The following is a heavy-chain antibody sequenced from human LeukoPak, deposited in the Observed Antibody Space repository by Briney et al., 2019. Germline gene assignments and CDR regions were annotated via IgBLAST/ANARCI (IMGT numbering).Heavy chain of an antibody. D-gene: IGHD2/OR15-2a*01. CDR2: MNPNSGNT. CDR3: ARRYLPYYFGMDV. CDR1: GYTFTTYD. Sequence: GASVKVSCKASGYTFTTYDINWVRQATGQGLAWMGWMNPNSGNTGYTLKFQGRVTMTRNTSISTAYMELSSLRSEDTAVYYCARRYLPYYFGMDVWGQGTTVTVSS. V-gene: IGHV1-8*01. J-gene: IGHJ6*02.